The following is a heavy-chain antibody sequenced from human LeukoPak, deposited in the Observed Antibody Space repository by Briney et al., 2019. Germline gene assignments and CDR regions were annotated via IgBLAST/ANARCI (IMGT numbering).Heavy chain of an antibody. CDR1: GFTFDDYG. CDR2: LNWNGAST. V-gene: IGHV3-20*01. J-gene: IGHJ4*02. D-gene: IGHD6-6*01. CDR3: AREISISIAARGGFGY. Sequence: GGSLRLSCAASGFTFDDYGLSWVRQVPGKGLEWVSGLNWNGASTVYADSVKGRFTISRDNAKNSLYLQMNSLRAEDTALYHCAREISISIAARGGFGYWGQGTLVTVSS.